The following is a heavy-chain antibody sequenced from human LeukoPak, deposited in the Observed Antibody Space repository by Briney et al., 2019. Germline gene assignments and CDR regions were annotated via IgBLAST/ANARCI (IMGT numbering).Heavy chain of an antibody. CDR2: IRFDGSNK. V-gene: IGHV3-30*02. D-gene: IGHD6-13*01. J-gene: IGHJ4*02. CDR1: GFTFSSYG. Sequence: GGSLRLSCAASGFTFSSYGMHWVRQAPGKGLEWVAFIRFDGSNKYYTDSVKGRFTLSRDNSKNTLYLQINSLRAEDTAVYYCARTAVRGQLAFDYWGQGTLVTVSS. CDR3: ARTAVRGQLAFDY.